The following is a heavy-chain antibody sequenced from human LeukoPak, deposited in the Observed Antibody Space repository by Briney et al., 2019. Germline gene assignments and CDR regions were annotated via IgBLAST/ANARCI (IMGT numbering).Heavy chain of an antibody. CDR1: GYSISSGYY. D-gene: IGHD6-19*01. Sequence: SETLSLTCTVSGYSISSGYYWGWIRQPPGKGLEWIGYIYYSGSTNYNPSLKSRVTISVDTSKNQFSLKLSSVTAADTAVYYCAREGIAVNKAFDIWGQGTMVTVSS. V-gene: IGHV4-61*01. CDR2: IYYSGST. J-gene: IGHJ3*02. CDR3: AREGIAVNKAFDI.